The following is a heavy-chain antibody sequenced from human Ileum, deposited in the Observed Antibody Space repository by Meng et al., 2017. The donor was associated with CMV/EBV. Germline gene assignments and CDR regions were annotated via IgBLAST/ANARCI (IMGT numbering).Heavy chain of an antibody. CDR2: ISTGGDNT. J-gene: IGHJ4*02. V-gene: IGHV3-23*01. CDR3: VTPPRHYKYNWYTYSFDY. D-gene: IGHD1-1*01. Sequence: GESLKISCATSGFTFSNYAMNWVRQPPGRGLEWVSGISTGGDNTNYVDSVKGRFTISRDNSKNTLYLQMNSLRAEDTAIYYCVTPPRHYKYNWYTYSFDYWGQGTLVTGYS. CDR1: GFTFSNYA.